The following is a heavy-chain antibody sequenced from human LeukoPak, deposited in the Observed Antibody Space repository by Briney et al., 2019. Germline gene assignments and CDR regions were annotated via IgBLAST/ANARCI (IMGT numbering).Heavy chain of an antibody. Sequence: ASVKVSCKASGGTFSSYAISWVRQAPGQGLEWMGGIIPIFGTANYAQKFQGRVTITADESTSTAYMELSSLRSEDTAVYYCASSQEGIYYFDYWGQGTLVTVSS. V-gene: IGHV1-69*13. CDR3: ASSQEGIYYFDY. CDR1: GGTFSSYA. CDR2: IIPIFGTA. J-gene: IGHJ4*02. D-gene: IGHD2-15*01.